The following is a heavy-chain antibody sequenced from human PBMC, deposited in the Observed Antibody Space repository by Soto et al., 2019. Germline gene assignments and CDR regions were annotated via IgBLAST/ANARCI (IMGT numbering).Heavy chain of an antibody. CDR3: ARDDYGFDY. Sequence: QVQLVQSGGEVKKPGASVKVSCKASGYTFASYAINWVRQAPGQGLEWMGWISAYDGNTNYAQKFQGRLTMTTDTSTTTAYMDLRSLGSDDTAMYCCARDDYGFDYWGQGTLLTVSS. CDR1: GYTFASYA. V-gene: IGHV1-18*01. D-gene: IGHD4-17*01. CDR2: ISAYDGNT. J-gene: IGHJ4*02.